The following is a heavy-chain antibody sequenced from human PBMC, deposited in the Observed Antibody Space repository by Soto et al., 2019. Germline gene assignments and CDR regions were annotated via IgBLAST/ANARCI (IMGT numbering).Heavy chain of an antibody. CDR2: ISRSSTGI. CDR3: ARAVTGGVDV. CDR1: GFTFSLYS. D-gene: IGHD3-10*01. V-gene: IGHV3-48*02. Sequence: EVQLVESGGGLVQPGGSLRLSCAASGFTFSLYSMSWVRQAPGKGLEWVSYISRSSTGIHYADSVKGRFTISRDDATNSMHLQMNSLRDGATAVYYCARAVTGGVDVWGQGTTVSISS. J-gene: IGHJ6*02.